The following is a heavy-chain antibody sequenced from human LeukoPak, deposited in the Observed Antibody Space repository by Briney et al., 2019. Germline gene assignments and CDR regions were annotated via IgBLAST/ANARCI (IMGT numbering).Heavy chain of an antibody. D-gene: IGHD5-18*01. CDR2: ISGSGGST. V-gene: IGHV3-23*01. CDR3: AGDHTAMDTFDY. Sequence: GGSLRLSCAASGFTFSSYAMSWVRQAPGKGLEWVSAISGSGGSTYYADSVKGRFTTSRDNSKNTLYLQMNSLRAEDTAVYYCAGDHTAMDTFDYWGQGTLVTVSS. J-gene: IGHJ4*02. CDR1: GFTFSSYA.